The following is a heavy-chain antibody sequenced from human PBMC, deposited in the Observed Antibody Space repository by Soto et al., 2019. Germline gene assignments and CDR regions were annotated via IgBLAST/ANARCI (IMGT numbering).Heavy chain of an antibody. D-gene: IGHD6-19*01. CDR3: ARAYSSGGDFQH. J-gene: IGHJ1*01. CDR2: INHSGST. Sequence: SETLSLTCAVYGGSFSGYYWSWIRQPPGKGLEWIGEINHSGSTNYNPSLKSRVTISVDTSKNQFSLKLSSVTAADTAVYYCARAYSSGGDFQHWGQGTLVTVSS. CDR1: GGSFSGYY. V-gene: IGHV4-34*01.